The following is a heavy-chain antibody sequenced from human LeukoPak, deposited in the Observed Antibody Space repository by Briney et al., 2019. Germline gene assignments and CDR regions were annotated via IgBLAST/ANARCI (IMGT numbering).Heavy chain of an antibody. D-gene: IGHD2-2*01. V-gene: IGHV4-38-2*01. CDR3: ARHRCLPAEDFDC. CDR1: GYSISSGYY. J-gene: IGHJ4*02. Sequence: SETLSLTCAVSGYSISSGYYWGWIRQTPGKGLEWIGSIFHSGSTYYNPSLKNRVTISVDTSKNQFSLKLSSVTAADTAVYYCARHRCLPAEDFDCWGQGTLGTVSS. CDR2: IFHSGST.